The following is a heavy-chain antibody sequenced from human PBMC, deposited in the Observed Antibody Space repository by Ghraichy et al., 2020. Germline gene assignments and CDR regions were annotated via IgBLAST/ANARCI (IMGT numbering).Heavy chain of an antibody. J-gene: IGHJ6*02. D-gene: IGHD3-22*01. CDR1: GFTFSTYA. V-gene: IGHV3-23*01. Sequence: GGSLRLSCAASGFTFSTYAMSWVRQAPGKGLEWVSIISGSDGSTYYADSVKGRFTISRDNSKNTLYLQMNSLSAEDTALFYCAKGGKYDSSGYYYYYGLDVWGQGTTVTVSS. CDR2: ISGSDGST. CDR3: AKGGKYDSSGYYYYYGLDV.